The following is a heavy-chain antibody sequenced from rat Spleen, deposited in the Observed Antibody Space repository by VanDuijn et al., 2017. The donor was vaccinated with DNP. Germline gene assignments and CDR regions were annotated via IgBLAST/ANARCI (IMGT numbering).Heavy chain of an antibody. J-gene: IGHJ3*01. CDR1: GFTFSDYN. CDR3: TTGYYGYWFTY. Sequence: EVQLVESGGGLVQPGRSLKLSCAASGFTFSDYNMAWVRQAPKKGLEWVATIIYDGSSTYYRDSVKGRFTISRDNAKSTLYLQMDSLRSEDTATYYCTTGYYGYWFTYWGQGTLVTVSS. V-gene: IGHV5-7*01. CDR2: IIYDGSST. D-gene: IGHD1-6*01.